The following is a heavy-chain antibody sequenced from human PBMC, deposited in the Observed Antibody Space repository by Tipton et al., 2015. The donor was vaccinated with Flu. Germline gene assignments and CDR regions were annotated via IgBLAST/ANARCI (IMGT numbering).Heavy chain of an antibody. CDR3: ARETLYSSGWYAFDY. J-gene: IGHJ4*02. Sequence: SLRLSCAASGFTVSSNYMSWVRQAPGKGLEWVSVIYSDGSLFYADSVKGRFTISRDNPKNTLYLQMDSLRAEDTAVYYCARETLYSSGWYAFDYWGQGTLVTVSS. D-gene: IGHD6-19*01. V-gene: IGHV3-66*01. CDR1: GFTVSSNY. CDR2: IYSDGSL.